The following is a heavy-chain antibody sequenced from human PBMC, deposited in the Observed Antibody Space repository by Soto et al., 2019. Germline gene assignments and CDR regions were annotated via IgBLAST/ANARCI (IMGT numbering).Heavy chain of an antibody. CDR1: GFTVSNNN. V-gene: IGHV3-53*01. J-gene: IGHJ4*02. D-gene: IGHD3-10*01. Sequence: EVQLVESGGGLIQPGGSLRLSCAVSGFTVSNNNMSWVRQAPGKGLEGVSVIYSGGYTAYGDSVKGRFTISRDNSKNTLSLKIKRRGADDPALFSCGTHPGGGGYWGQGTLVTVSS. CDR3: GTHPGGGGY. CDR2: IYSGGYT.